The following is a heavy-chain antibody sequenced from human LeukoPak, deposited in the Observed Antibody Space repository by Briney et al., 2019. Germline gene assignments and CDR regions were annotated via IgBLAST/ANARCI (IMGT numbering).Heavy chain of an antibody. CDR2: ISWNSGSI. CDR1: GFTFDDYA. Sequence: PGRSLRLSCAASGFTFDDYAMHRVRQAPGKGLEWVSGISWNSGSIGYADSVKGRFTISRDNAKNSLYLQMNSLRAEDTALYYCAKDRDSGHNWNGYYYYGMDVWGQGTTVTVSS. V-gene: IGHV3-9*01. CDR3: AKDRDSGHNWNGYYYYGMDV. D-gene: IGHD1-1*01. J-gene: IGHJ6*02.